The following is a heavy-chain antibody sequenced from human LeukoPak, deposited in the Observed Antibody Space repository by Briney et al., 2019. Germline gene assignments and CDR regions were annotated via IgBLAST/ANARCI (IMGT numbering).Heavy chain of an antibody. Sequence: GGSLRLSCAASGFTFSSNWMHWVRQAPGKGLVWVSRINEDGSTTNCADSVKGRSTIFRDNAKNTLYLQMNSLRAEDTAVYYCVRDLGGRSGHWGQGTLVTVSS. V-gene: IGHV3-74*01. CDR2: INEDGSTT. CDR3: VRDLGGRSGH. J-gene: IGHJ4*02. CDR1: GFTFSSNW. D-gene: IGHD1-26*01.